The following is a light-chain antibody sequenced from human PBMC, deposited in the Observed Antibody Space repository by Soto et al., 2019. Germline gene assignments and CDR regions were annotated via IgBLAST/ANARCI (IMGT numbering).Light chain of an antibody. J-gene: IGKJ1*01. CDR1: QRVSSSY. Sequence: IDLPQSPITLSLTPGERATLSCRAIQRVSSSYLAWYQQKPGQAPRLLIYGASSRATGIPDRFSGSGSGTDFTLTIRRLEPEDLAVYYCQQYGSSYPWTSAQGTKVDI. CDR3: QQYGSSYPWT. V-gene: IGKV3-20*01. CDR2: GAS.